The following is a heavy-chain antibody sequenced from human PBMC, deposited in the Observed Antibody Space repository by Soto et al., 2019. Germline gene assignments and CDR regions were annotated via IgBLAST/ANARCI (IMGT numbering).Heavy chain of an antibody. CDR2: ISGYNGNT. CDR3: ERVDYYDSSGYYGY. J-gene: IGHJ4*02. D-gene: IGHD3-22*01. V-gene: IGHV1-18*04. Sequence: QVQLVQSGAEVKKPGASVKVSCKASGYTFTIYGISWVRQAPGQGLEWMGWISGYNGNTDYAQNLQDRVTLTTDASTSSVYMELRSLQSDATAVYYCERVDYYDSSGYYGYWGQGTLITASS. CDR1: GYTFTIYG.